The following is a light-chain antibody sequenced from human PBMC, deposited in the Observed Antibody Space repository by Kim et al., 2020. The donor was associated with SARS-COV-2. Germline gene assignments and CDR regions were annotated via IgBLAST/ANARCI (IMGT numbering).Light chain of an antibody. J-gene: IGLJ3*02. CDR3: SAWDMSLSAWV. CDR1: NDNIGDQG. Sequence: QSATLTCPGNNDNIGDQGAAWLQLFQGHPPKLLSYRNKDRPSGISERFSASRSGNTASLTIIGQQPEDEAVYYCSAWDMSLSAWVFGGGTQLTVL. CDR2: RNK. V-gene: IGLV10-54*01.